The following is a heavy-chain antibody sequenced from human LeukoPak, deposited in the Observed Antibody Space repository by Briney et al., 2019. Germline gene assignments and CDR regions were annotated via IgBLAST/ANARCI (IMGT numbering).Heavy chain of an antibody. CDR1: GGSISSGSYY. J-gene: IGHJ4*02. V-gene: IGHV4-61*02. CDR2: IYTSGST. D-gene: IGHD3-10*01. Sequence: SQTLSLTCTVSGGSISSGSYYWSWIRQPAGKGLEWIGRIYTSGSTNYNPSHKSRVTISVDTSKNQSSLKLSSVTAADTAVYYCARLKYDGSGSLDYWGQGTLVTVSS. CDR3: ARLKYDGSGSLDY.